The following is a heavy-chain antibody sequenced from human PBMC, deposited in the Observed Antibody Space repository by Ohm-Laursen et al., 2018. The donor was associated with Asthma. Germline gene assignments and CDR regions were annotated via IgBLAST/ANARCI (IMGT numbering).Heavy chain of an antibody. CDR1: GFTFSSYA. J-gene: IGHJ6*02. Sequence: SLRLSCAASGFTFSSYAMHWVRQAPGKGLEWVAVISYDGSNKYYADSVKGRFTISRDNSKNTLYLQMNSLRAEDTAVYYCAREYYYGSGSYYSQDGMDVWGQGTTVTVSS. CDR2: ISYDGSNK. V-gene: IGHV3-30-3*01. D-gene: IGHD3-10*01. CDR3: AREYYYGSGSYYSQDGMDV.